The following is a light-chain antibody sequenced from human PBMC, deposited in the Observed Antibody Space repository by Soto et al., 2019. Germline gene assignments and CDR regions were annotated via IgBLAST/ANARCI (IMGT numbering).Light chain of an antibody. CDR1: QSVSSY. V-gene: IGKV3-11*01. J-gene: IGKJ3*01. Sequence: EIVLTQSPAVLSLSPGERATLSCRASQSVSSYLVWYQQKPGQPPRVLIYDASNRATGIPARFSGSGSGTDFTLTISSLEPEDFAVYYCLQRSNWPRTFDPGTKIDIK. CDR3: LQRSNWPRT. CDR2: DAS.